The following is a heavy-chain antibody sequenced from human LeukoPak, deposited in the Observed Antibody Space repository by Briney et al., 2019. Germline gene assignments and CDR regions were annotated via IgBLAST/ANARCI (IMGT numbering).Heavy chain of an antibody. CDR3: ARDGDSGKLYWDPIQRKKYFFDY. CDR1: GYTFTSFG. D-gene: IGHD2-21*01. V-gene: IGHV1-18*01. CDR2: ISTYNAKT. J-gene: IGHJ4*02. Sequence: GASVKVSCKASGYTFTSFGISWVRQAPGQGLEWMGWISTYNAKTNYAQKFQGRVTMTTDTSTSTAYMDLRSLTSDDTAVYYCARDGDSGKLYWDPIQRKKYFFDYWGQGTLVTVSS.